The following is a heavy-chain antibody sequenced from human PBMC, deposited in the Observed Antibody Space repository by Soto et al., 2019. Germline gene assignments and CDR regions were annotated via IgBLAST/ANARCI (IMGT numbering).Heavy chain of an antibody. D-gene: IGHD2-15*01. CDR3: ARDEYCSGGSCYSYAFDI. CDR2: IYSGGST. CDR1: GFTVSSHY. V-gene: IGHV3-53*04. Sequence: EVQLVESGGGLVQPGGSLRLSCAASGFTVSSHYMSWVRQAPGKGLEWVSVIYSGGSTYYADSVKGRFTISRHNSKNTLYLQMNSLRAEDTAVYYCARDEYCSGGSCYSYAFDIWGQGTMVTVSS. J-gene: IGHJ3*02.